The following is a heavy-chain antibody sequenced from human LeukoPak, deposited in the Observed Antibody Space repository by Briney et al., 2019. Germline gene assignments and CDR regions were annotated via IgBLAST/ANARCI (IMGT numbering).Heavy chain of an antibody. CDR2: IYHSGST. V-gene: IGHV4-38-2*02. D-gene: IGHD5-18*01. Sequence: SETLSLTCIVSGYSIHSGYYWGWVRQPPGKGLEWIGSIYHSGSTYYNPSLKSRVTISVDTSKNQFSLNLSSVTAEDTAVYCCARDGGARGYSFIRGQNAFDIWGQGTMVTVSS. CDR3: ARDGGARGYSFIRGQNAFDI. J-gene: IGHJ3*02. CDR1: GYSIHSGYY.